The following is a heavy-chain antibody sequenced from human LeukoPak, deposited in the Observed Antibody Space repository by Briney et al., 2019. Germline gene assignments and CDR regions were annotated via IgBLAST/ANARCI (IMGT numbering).Heavy chain of an antibody. Sequence: SETLSLICAVYGGSFSGYYWSWIRQPPGKGLEWIGEINHSGSTNYNPSIKSRVTISVDTSKNQFSLKLSSVTAADTAVYYCARSFMVGFDPWGQGTLVTVSS. V-gene: IGHV4-34*01. D-gene: IGHD3-10*01. CDR2: INHSGST. CDR1: GGSFSGYY. J-gene: IGHJ5*02. CDR3: ARSFMVGFDP.